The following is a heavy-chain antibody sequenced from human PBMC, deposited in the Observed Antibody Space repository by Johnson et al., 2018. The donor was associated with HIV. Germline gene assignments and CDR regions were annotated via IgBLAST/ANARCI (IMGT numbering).Heavy chain of an antibody. J-gene: IGHJ3*02. CDR1: GFTFSNAW. Sequence: VQLVESGGCLVKPGGSLRLSCAASGFTFSNAWMSWVRQAPGKGLEWVGRIKSKTDGGTTDYAAPVKGRFTISRDDSKNTLYLQMNSLKTEDTAVYYCTTPAGVVTAIRATYYAFDIWGQGTMVTVSS. CDR3: TTPAGVVTAIRATYYAFDI. D-gene: IGHD2-21*02. CDR2: IKSKTDGGTT. V-gene: IGHV3-15*01.